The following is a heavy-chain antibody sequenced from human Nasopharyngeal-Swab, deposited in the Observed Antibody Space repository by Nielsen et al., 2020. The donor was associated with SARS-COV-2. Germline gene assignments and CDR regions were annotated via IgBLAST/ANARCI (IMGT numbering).Heavy chain of an antibody. D-gene: IGHD5-24*01. CDR3: AREGDGYFFDY. J-gene: IGHJ4*02. CDR2: IKQDGSEK. CDR1: GFTFSSYW. V-gene: IGHV3-7*01. Sequence: GESLKISCAASGFTFSSYWMSWVRQAPGKGLEWVANIKQDGSEKYYVDSVKGRFTISRDNAKNSLYLQMNSLRAEDTAVYYCAREGDGYFFDYWGQGTLVIVSS.